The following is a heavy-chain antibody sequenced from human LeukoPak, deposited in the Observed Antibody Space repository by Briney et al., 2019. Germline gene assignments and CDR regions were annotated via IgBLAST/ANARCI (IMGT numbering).Heavy chain of an antibody. CDR1: GFTFRIYG. CDR3: ARATRNGYDY. D-gene: IGHD5-24*01. J-gene: IGHJ4*02. CDR2: ISSGSDTI. Sequence: GGSLRPSCAASGFTFRIYGMNWVRQAPGKGPEWVSYISSGSDTIYYADSAKGRFTMSRDNAKNSLFLQMNSLRAEDTAVYYCARATRNGYDYWGQGTLVAVSS. V-gene: IGHV3-48*04.